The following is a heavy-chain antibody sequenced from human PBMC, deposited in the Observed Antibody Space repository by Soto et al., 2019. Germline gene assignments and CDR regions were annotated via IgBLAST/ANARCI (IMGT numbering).Heavy chain of an antibody. J-gene: IGHJ6*02. D-gene: IGHD3-22*01. CDR3: AREGGYFDSSGSGVYHYYGVDV. V-gene: IGHV4-4*07. CDR2: INITGTT. Sequence: SETLSLTCTVSGRSISPYFWSWIRQPAGGRLEWIGRINITGTTNYNPSLKSRVTVSLDTSRTQFSLRVTSVTAADAAVYYCAREGGYFDSSGSGVYHYYGVDVWGQGTTVTVSS. CDR1: GRSISPYF.